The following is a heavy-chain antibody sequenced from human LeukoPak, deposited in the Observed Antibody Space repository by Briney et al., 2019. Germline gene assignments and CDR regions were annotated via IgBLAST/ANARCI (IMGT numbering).Heavy chain of an antibody. D-gene: IGHD2-21*01. CDR1: GGSISSSSYY. Sequence: PSETLSLTCTVSGGSISSSSYYWGWIRQPPGKGLEWIGSIYYSGSTYYNPSLKSRVTISVDTSKNQFSLKLSSVTAADTAVYYCARVACGGDCYPPDYWGQGTLVTVSS. J-gene: IGHJ4*02. V-gene: IGHV4-39*07. CDR2: IYYSGST. CDR3: ARVACGGDCYPPDY.